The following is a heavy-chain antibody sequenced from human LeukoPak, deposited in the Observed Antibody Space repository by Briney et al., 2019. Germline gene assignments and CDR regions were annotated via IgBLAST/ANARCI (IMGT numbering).Heavy chain of an antibody. Sequence: GGSLRLSCEASGFTFSSHAMSWVRQAPGKGLEWVSAISGSGGSAYYADSVKGRFTISRDNSKNTLYLQMNSLRAEDTAVYYCAKDSSKTTIKHFDYWGQGTLVTVSS. CDR1: GFTFSSHA. CDR3: AKDSSKTTIKHFDY. CDR2: ISGSGGSA. J-gene: IGHJ4*02. V-gene: IGHV3-23*01. D-gene: IGHD4-11*01.